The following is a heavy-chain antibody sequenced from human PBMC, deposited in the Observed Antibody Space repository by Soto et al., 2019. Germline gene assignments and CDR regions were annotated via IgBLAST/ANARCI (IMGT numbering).Heavy chain of an antibody. CDR3: ARFFRGVISDDAFDI. J-gene: IGHJ3*02. CDR1: GGSISSSNW. V-gene: IGHV4-4*02. D-gene: IGHD3-10*01. Sequence: KPSETLSLTCAVSGGSISSSNWWSCVRQPPGKGLEWIGEIYHSGSTNYNPSLKSRVTISVDKSKNQFSLKLSSVTAADTAVYYCARFFRGVISDDAFDIWGQGTMVTVSS. CDR2: IYHSGST.